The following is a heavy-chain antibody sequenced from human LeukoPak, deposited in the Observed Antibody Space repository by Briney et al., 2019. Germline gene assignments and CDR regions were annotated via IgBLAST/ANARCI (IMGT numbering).Heavy chain of an antibody. CDR1: GYSFTSYW. Sequence: GESLKISCKGSGYSFTSYWIAGVRQMPGGGQDWMGIIYPGDSDIRYSPSFQGQVTISADRSISTAYLQWSSLKASDSAMYYCARLHCSGSSCYSGSAYFFDYWGQGTLVTVSS. D-gene: IGHD2-15*01. V-gene: IGHV5-51*01. J-gene: IGHJ4*02. CDR3: ARLHCSGSSCYSGSAYFFDY. CDR2: IYPGDSDI.